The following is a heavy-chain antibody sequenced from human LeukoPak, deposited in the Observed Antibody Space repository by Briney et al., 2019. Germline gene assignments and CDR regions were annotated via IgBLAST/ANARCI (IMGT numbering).Heavy chain of an antibody. CDR2: IYTSGCT. V-gene: IGHV4-4*09. D-gene: IGHD6-6*01. CDR3: AGRVAARIGPDAFDI. J-gene: IGHJ3*02. Sequence: SGTLSLTCTVSGCTISSYYWHWIRQPPGKGLEWVGFIYTSGCTKYNPSLKSRFPISVDTSKNQFTLKLSAVAAADTSVYYCAGRVAARIGPDAFDIWGQGKMVTVSS. CDR1: GCTISSYY.